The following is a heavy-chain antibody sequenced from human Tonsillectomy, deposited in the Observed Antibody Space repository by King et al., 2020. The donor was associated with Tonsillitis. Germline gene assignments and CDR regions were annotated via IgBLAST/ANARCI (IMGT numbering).Heavy chain of an antibody. CDR2: ISSSSSYI. V-gene: IGHV3-21*01. D-gene: IGHD2-21*02. Sequence: VQLVESGGGLVKPGGSLRLSCAASGFTFSSYSMNWVRQAPGKGLEWVSSISSSSSYIHYADSVKGRFTISRDNAKNSLYLQMNTLRAEDMAVYYCLRVVVTAPYYYSMDVWGQGTTVTVSS. J-gene: IGHJ6*02. CDR3: LRVVVTAPYYYSMDV. CDR1: GFTFSSYS.